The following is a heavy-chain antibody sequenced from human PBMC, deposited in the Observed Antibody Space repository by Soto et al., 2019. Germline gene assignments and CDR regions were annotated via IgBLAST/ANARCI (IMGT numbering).Heavy chain of an antibody. CDR2: IYHDGST. J-gene: IGHJ4*02. CDR3: AKSWELSRFFAY. D-gene: IGHD3-10*01. CDR1: GVSISSNDW. V-gene: IGHV4-4*02. Sequence: PSETLSLTCIVSGVSISSNDWWTWFRQPPGKGLEWIGEIYHDGSTTYNPSLESRVTMSVDKSKNQFSLKLSSVTAADTALYYFAKSWELSRFFAYCGQGTLVTVSS.